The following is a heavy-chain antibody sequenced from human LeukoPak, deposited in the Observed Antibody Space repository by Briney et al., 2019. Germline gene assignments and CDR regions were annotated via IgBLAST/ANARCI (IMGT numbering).Heavy chain of an antibody. V-gene: IGHV3-15*01. CDR1: GFTFVIYW. CDR3: TGVSRSSWYDY. J-gene: IGHJ4*02. Sequence: PGGSLRLSCAASGFTFVIYWMSWVRQAPGKGLEWVGRIKSKTDGGTPDYAAPVKGRFTISRDDSKNTLYLQMNSLKTEDTAVYYCTGVSRSSWYDYWGQGTLVTVSS. CDR2: IKSKTDGGTP. D-gene: IGHD6-13*01.